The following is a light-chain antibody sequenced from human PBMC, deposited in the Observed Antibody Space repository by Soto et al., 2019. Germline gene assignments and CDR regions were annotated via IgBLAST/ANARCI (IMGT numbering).Light chain of an antibody. CDR1: QSVSRN. CDR2: GAS. Sequence: EIVRTQSPATLSVSPGERATLSCRASQSVSRNLAWYQQKPGQAPRLLIYGASTRATGIPARFSGSGSGTEFTLTISSLPSEDVAVYYCQQYNNWPLTFGGGTKVEIK. J-gene: IGKJ4*01. V-gene: IGKV3-15*01. CDR3: QQYNNWPLT.